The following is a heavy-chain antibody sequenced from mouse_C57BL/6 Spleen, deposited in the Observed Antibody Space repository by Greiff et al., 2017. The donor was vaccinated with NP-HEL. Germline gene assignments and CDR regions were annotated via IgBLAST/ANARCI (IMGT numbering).Heavy chain of an antibody. D-gene: IGHD2-1*01. V-gene: IGHV3-6*01. J-gene: IGHJ4*01. CDR1: GYSITSGYY. Sequence: EVKLLESGPGLVKPSQSLSLTCSVTGYSITSGYYWNWIRQFPGNKLEWMGYISYDGSNNYNPSLKNRISITRDTSKNQFFLKLNSVTTEDTATYYCARGGNYEDAMDYWGQGTSVTVSS. CDR3: ARGGNYEDAMDY. CDR2: ISYDGSN.